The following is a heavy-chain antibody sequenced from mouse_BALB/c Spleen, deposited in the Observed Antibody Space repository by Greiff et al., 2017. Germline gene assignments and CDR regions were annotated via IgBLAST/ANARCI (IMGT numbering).Heavy chain of an antibody. V-gene: IGHV1-9*01. J-gene: IGHJ4*01. D-gene: IGHD1-1*01. CDR2: ILPGSGST. Sequence: QVQLQQSGAELMKPGASVKISCKATGYTFSSYWIEWVKQRPGHGLEWIGEILPGSGSTNYNEKFKGKATFTADTSSNTAYMQLSSLTSEDSAVYYCARSCSRPNYYAMDYWGQGTSVTVSS. CDR3: ARSCSRPNYYAMDY. CDR1: GYTFSSYW.